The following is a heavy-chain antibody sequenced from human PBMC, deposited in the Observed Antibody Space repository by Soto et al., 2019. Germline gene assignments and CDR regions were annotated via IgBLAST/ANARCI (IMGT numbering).Heavy chain of an antibody. CDR1: GFTFSSYA. D-gene: IGHD3-3*01. V-gene: IGHV3-23*01. CDR2: ISGSGGST. CDR3: AKGTSGFLEWLSDY. J-gene: IGHJ4*02. Sequence: GGSLRLSCAASGFTFSSYAMSWVRQAPGKGLEWVSAISGSGGSTYYADPVKGRFTISRDNSKNTLYLQMNSLRAEDTAVYYCAKGTSGFLEWLSDYWGQGTLVTVSS.